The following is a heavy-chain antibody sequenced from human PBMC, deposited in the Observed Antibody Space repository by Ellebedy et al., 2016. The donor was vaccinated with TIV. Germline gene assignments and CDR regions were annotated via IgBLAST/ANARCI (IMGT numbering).Heavy chain of an antibody. V-gene: IGHV1-18*01. Sequence: AASVKVSCKASGYTFTSYGINWVRQAPGQGLEWMGWISAYNGNTNYAQKLQGRVTMTTDPSTSTAYMELRSLRSDDTAVYYCARVATIASWFDPWGQGTLVTVSS. CDR3: ARVATIASWFDP. CDR1: GYTFTSYG. CDR2: ISAYNGNT. J-gene: IGHJ5*02. D-gene: IGHD5-12*01.